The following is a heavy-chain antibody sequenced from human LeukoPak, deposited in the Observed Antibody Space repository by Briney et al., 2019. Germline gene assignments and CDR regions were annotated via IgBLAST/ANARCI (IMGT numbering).Heavy chain of an antibody. J-gene: IGHJ4*02. CDR1: GYTFTGYY. CDR3: ARGGYSRPIFDY. CDR2: VNPSGGTT. V-gene: IGHV1-46*01. D-gene: IGHD5-24*01. Sequence: ASVKVSCKASGYTFTGYYMHWVRQAPGQGLEWMGAVNPSGGTTTYAQKFQGRVTMTRDTSTSTVYMELSGLRSEDTAVYYCARGGYSRPIFDYWGQGTLVTVSS.